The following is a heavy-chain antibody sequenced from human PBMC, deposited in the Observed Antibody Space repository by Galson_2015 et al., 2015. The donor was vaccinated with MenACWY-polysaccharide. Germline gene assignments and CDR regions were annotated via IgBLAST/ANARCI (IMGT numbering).Heavy chain of an antibody. CDR1: GFPFRTYG. V-gene: IGHV3-33*01. J-gene: IGHJ3*02. Sequence: LRLSCAASGFPFRTYGLHWVRQAPGKGLEWVAVIWAAGRKQYYADSVNGRFSISRDNSKNTLSLQLNRLRADDTAVYYCVRERRPFDGFDMSGQGTMVTVSS. CDR2: IWAAGRKQ. CDR3: VRERRPFDGFDM.